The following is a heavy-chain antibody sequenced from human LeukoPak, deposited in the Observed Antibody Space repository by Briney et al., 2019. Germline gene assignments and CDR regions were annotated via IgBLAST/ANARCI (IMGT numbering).Heavy chain of an antibody. J-gene: IGHJ4*02. CDR2: ISGSGGST. D-gene: IGHD3-3*01. Sequence: GGSLRLSCAASGFTFSSYAMRWVRQAPGKGLEWVSAISGSGGSTYYADSVKGRFTISRDNSKNTLYLQMNSLRAEDTAVYYCAKGSIADYDFWSGYYTHYFDYWGQGTLVTVSS. V-gene: IGHV3-23*01. CDR3: AKGSIADYDFWSGYYTHYFDY. CDR1: GFTFSSYA.